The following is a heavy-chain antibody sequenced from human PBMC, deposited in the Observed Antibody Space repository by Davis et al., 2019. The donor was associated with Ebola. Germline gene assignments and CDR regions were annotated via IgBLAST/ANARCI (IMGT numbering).Heavy chain of an antibody. CDR1: GGSVSSGSYY. J-gene: IGHJ4*02. CDR3: ARVSYRGGNDY. Sequence: MPSETLSLTCTVSGGSVSSGSYYWSWIRQPPEKGLEWVGYIYYSGSTNYNPSLKSRVTISVDTSKNQFSLKLSSVTAADTAVYYCARVSYRGGNDYWGQGTLVTVSS. D-gene: IGHD2-21*01. CDR2: IYYSGST. V-gene: IGHV4-61*01.